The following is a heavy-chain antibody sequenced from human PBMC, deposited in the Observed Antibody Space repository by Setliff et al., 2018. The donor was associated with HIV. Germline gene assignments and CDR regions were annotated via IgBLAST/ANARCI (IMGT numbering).Heavy chain of an antibody. J-gene: IGHJ3*02. CDR1: GGTLSNYV. Sequence: SVKVSCKSSGGTLSNYVTTWVRQAPGQGLEWMGMIIPMYNIPAYAQKLQGRVTFTADESTSTAYMELSSLSSEDTAVYYCARDQTGVAAAAFGGGSAWSDEGFDIWGQGTMVTVSS. D-gene: IGHD6-13*01. CDR3: ARDQTGVAAAAFGGGSAWSDEGFDI. V-gene: IGHV1-69*13. CDR2: IIPMYNIP.